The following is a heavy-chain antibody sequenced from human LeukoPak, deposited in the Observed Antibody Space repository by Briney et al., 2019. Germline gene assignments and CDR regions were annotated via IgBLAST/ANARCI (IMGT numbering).Heavy chain of an antibody. CDR1: GYSFTNYG. V-gene: IGHV1-18*01. D-gene: IGHD3-22*01. Sequence: ASVKVSCKASGYSFTNYGISWVRQAPGQGLGRMGWISVYNTNTKYAQKIQGRVAMTTDTSTSTAYMELRSLRSDDTTVYYCARVVLDHYYDSSGYLGTIDYWGQGTLVTVSS. J-gene: IGHJ4*02. CDR2: ISVYNTNT. CDR3: ARVVLDHYYDSSGYLGTIDY.